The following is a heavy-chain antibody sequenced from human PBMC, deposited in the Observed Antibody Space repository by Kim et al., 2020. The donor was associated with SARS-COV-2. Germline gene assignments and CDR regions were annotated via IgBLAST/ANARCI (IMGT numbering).Heavy chain of an antibody. D-gene: IGHD2-15*01. J-gene: IGHJ4*02. CDR2: ISGSGGTT. CDR3: AKRPDSGGRQIDY. V-gene: IGHV3-23*01. Sequence: GGSLRLSCAASGFTFSNCAMSWVRQAPGKGLEWVSAISGSGGTTYYADSVKGRFTISRDNSKNTLYLQMNSLRAEDTAIYFCAKRPDSGGRQIDYWGQGTLVTVSS. CDR1: GFTFSNCA.